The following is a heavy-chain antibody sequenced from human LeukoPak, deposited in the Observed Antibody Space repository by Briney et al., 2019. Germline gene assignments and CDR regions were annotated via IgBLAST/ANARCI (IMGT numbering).Heavy chain of an antibody. Sequence: GGSLRLSCAASGFTLRNHGMDWVRQAPAKGLEWVSGISPSGDITYYADSVKGRFTISRDNSKNTLYLEVISLTAEDTAVYYGAKVDAGLRLGEWSQEPLVTVSS. V-gene: IGHV3-23*01. CDR1: GFTLRNHG. CDR3: AKVDAGLRLGE. CDR2: ISPSGDIT. J-gene: IGHJ4*02. D-gene: IGHD3-16*01.